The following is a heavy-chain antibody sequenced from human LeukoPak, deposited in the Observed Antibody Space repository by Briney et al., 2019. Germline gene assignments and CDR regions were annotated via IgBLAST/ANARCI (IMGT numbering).Heavy chain of an antibody. V-gene: IGHV4-59*08. D-gene: IGHD1-26*01. Sequence: SETLSLTCTVSGGSISSYYWSSIRQPPGKGLEWIGYIYYSGSTNYNPSLKSRVTISVDTSKNQFSLKLSSVTAADTAVYSCARHSAWFDPWGQGTLVTVSS. CDR1: GGSISSYY. J-gene: IGHJ5*02. CDR3: ARHSAWFDP. CDR2: IYYSGST.